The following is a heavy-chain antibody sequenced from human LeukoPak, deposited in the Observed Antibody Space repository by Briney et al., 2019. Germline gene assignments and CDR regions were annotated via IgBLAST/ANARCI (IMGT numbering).Heavy chain of an antibody. D-gene: IGHD6-19*01. V-gene: IGHV3-30*18. J-gene: IGHJ4*02. CDR2: ISYDGSNK. Sequence: GGSLRLSCAASGFTFSSYGMHWVRQAPGKGLEWVAVISYDGSNKYYADSVKGRFTISRDNSKNTLYLQMNSLRAEDTAVYYCAKDLTPIAVAGIFDYWGQGTLVTVSS. CDR1: GFTFSSYG. CDR3: AKDLTPIAVAGIFDY.